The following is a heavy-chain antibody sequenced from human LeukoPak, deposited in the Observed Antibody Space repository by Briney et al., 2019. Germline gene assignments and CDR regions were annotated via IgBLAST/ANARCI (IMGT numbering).Heavy chain of an antibody. CDR3: ARAPTVDGGIDY. Sequence: ASVKVSCKASGYTFTGYYMHWVRQAPGQGLEWMGWINPISGGTNYAQKFQGWVTMTRDTSISTAYMELSRLRSDDTAVYYCARAPTVDGGIDYWGQGTLVTVSS. CDR2: INPISGGT. D-gene: IGHD4-17*01. CDR1: GYTFTGYY. J-gene: IGHJ4*02. V-gene: IGHV1-2*04.